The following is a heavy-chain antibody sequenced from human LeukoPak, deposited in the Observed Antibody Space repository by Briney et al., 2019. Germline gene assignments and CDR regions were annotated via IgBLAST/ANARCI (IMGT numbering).Heavy chain of an antibody. V-gene: IGHV4-59*11. CDR2: IHYSGRP. CDR1: GGSISGHY. Sequence: SETLSLTCTVSGGSISGHYWTWIRQPPGKGLEWIGQIHYSGRPDHNPSLKSRVTISVDTSKNQPSLKVTSVSGADTAVYYCARFGVDYDMDVWGQGTTVTVSS. J-gene: IGHJ6*02. D-gene: IGHD3-16*01. CDR3: ARFGVDYDMDV.